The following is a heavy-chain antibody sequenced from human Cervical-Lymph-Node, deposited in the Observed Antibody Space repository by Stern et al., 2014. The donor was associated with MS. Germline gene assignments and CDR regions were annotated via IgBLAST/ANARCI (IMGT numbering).Heavy chain of an antibody. CDR3: ARDYGDYAFDY. Sequence: EVHLVESGAEVKKPGESLKISCKGSGYSFTANWIAWVRQMPGKGLEGSGTISPCDSVPSISPSFQCQVTIPADKSISTAYLQWSSLKASDTAMYYCARDYGDYAFDYWGQGTLVTVSS. V-gene: IGHV5-51*01. J-gene: IGHJ4*02. CDR2: ISPCDSVP. CDR1: GYSFTANW. D-gene: IGHD4-17*01.